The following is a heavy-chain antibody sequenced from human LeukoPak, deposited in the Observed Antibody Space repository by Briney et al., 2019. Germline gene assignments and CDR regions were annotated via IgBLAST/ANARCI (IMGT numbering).Heavy chain of an antibody. CDR3: ARGGVAVAGIGY. CDR1: GFTFSSYG. Sequence: PGRSLRLSCAASGFTFSSYGMHWVRQAPGKGLEWVAVIGYDGSNKYYADSVKGRFTISRDNSKNTLYLQMNSLRAEDTAMYFCARGGVAVAGIGYWGQGTLVTVSS. J-gene: IGHJ4*02. CDR2: IGYDGSNK. V-gene: IGHV3-33*01. D-gene: IGHD6-19*01.